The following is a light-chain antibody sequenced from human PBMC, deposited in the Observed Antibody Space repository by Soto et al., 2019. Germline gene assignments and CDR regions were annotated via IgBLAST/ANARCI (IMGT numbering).Light chain of an antibody. CDR2: GAT. CDR1: SSDVGLYNH. CDR3: ISYTGTVTPYV. V-gene: IGLV2-14*01. Sequence: QSVLTQPASVSGSPGQSITISCTGTSSDVGLYNHVSWYQQYPGRAPTLMIYGATNRPSGISDRFSGSKSGNTASLTISGLQAEDEADYYCISYTGTVTPYVFGTGTKLTVL. J-gene: IGLJ1*01.